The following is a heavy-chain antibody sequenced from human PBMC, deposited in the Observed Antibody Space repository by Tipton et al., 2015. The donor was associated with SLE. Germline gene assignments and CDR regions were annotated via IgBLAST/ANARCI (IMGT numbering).Heavy chain of an antibody. V-gene: IGHV3-30*02. CDR3: AKDAYYDFWSGVDY. Sequence: SLRLSCAASGFTFSSYGMHWVRQAPGKGLEWVAFIRYDGSNKYYADSVKGRFTISRDNSKNTLYLQMNSLRAEDTAVYYCAKDAYYDFWSGVDYWGQGTLVTVSS. J-gene: IGHJ4*02. CDR1: GFTFSSYG. CDR2: IRYDGSNK. D-gene: IGHD3-3*01.